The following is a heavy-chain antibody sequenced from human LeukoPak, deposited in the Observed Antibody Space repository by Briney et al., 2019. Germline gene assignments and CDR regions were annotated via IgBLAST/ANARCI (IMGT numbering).Heavy chain of an antibody. D-gene: IGHD3-10*01. CDR3: ARVVPPTDYGSGSYFWDPYYFDY. CDR2: ISSNGGST. CDR1: GFSFSSYA. V-gene: IGHV3-64*04. Sequence: GGSLRLSCAASGFSFSSYAMNWVRQAPGKGLEYVSAISSNGGSTYYADSVKGRFTISRDNSKNTLYLQMNSLRAEDTAVYYCARVVPPTDYGSGSYFWDPYYFDYWGQGTLVTVSS. J-gene: IGHJ4*02.